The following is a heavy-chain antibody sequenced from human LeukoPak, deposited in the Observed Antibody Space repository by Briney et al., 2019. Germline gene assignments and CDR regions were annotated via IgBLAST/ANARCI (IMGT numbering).Heavy chain of an antibody. D-gene: IGHD6-13*01. J-gene: IGHJ4*02. V-gene: IGHV3-21*01. CDR3: ARGVRQQLGYFDY. CDR1: GFTFSSYS. CDR2: ISSSSSYI. Sequence: GGSLRLSCAASGFTFSSYSMNWVRQAPGKGLEWVSSISSSSSYIYYADSVKGRFTISRDNSKNTLYLQMNSLRAEDTAVYYCARGVRQQLGYFDYWGQGTLVTVSS.